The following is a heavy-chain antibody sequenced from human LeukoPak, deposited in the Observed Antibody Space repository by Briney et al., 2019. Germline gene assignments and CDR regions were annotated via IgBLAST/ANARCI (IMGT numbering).Heavy chain of an antibody. J-gene: IGHJ5*02. Sequence: SETLSLTCTVAGGSISSYYWSWIRQPPGKGLEGIGYIYYSGSTNYNPSLKSRVTISVDTSKNQFSLKLSSVTAADTAVYYCARPEGMITFGGVMSTRFDPWGQGTLVTVSS. D-gene: IGHD3-16*01. CDR2: IYYSGST. CDR1: GGSISSYY. CDR3: ARPEGMITFGGVMSTRFDP. V-gene: IGHV4-59*08.